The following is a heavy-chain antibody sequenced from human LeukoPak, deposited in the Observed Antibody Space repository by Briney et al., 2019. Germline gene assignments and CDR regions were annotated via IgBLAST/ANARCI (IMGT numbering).Heavy chain of an antibody. J-gene: IGHJ5*02. Sequence: ASVKVSCQASGYIFTGYYMHWVRQAPGQGLEWMGWINPNSGGTNYAQKFQRRVTMTRDTSISTAYMELSRLRSDDTAVYYCARDQRLTYYYGSGSFPRFDPWGQGTLVTVSS. V-gene: IGHV1-2*02. CDR1: GYIFTGYY. CDR3: ARDQRLTYYYGSGSFPRFDP. CDR2: INPNSGGT. D-gene: IGHD3-10*01.